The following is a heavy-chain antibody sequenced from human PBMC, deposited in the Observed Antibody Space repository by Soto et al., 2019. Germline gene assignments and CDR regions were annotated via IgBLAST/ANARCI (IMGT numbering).Heavy chain of an antibody. V-gene: IGHV1-3*01. CDR1: GYTFTSYA. CDR3: ARGYGGPIGWFDP. J-gene: IGHJ5*02. D-gene: IGHD3-16*01. CDR2: INAGNGNT. Sequence: QVQLVQSGAEVKKPGASVKVSCKASGYTFTSYAMHWVRQAPGQRLEWMGWINAGNGNTKYSQKFQGRVTITRDTSASTAYMELSSLRAEDTAVYYCARGYGGPIGWFDPWGQGTLVTVSS.